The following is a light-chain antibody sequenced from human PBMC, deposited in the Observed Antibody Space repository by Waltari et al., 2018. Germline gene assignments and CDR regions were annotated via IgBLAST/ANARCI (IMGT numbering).Light chain of an antibody. CDR3: CSYAGSYTWV. V-gene: IGLV2-11*01. CDR2: DVT. J-gene: IGLJ3*02. CDR1: TNDLGSYNY. Sequence: SALTQPRSVSGSPRQSVTISCTGTTNDLGSYNYLSWYQQHPGKAPKLIILDVTKRPSWVPDRWSGSKSGNTASLPISVLRAEDDAEYYCCSYAGSYTWVFGGGTKLTVV.